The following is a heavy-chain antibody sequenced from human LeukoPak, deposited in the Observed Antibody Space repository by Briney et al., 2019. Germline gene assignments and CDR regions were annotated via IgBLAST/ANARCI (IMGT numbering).Heavy chain of an antibody. CDR2: INPSSGST. V-gene: IGHV1-46*01. CDR1: GYTFTNYY. J-gene: IGHJ4*02. Sequence: ASVKVSCKASGYTFTNYYMHWVRQAPRKALEWMGIINPSSGSTTYAQKFQGRVTMTRDTSTSTFYMDLSSLRSEDTAVYYCARGLSPFSDYWGQGTLVTVSS. CDR3: ARGLSPFSDY.